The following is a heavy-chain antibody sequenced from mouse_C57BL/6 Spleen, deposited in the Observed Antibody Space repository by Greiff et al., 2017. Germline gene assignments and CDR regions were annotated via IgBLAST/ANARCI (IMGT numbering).Heavy chain of an antibody. J-gene: IGHJ2*01. CDR2: IDPSDSYT. V-gene: IGHV1-50*01. CDR1: GYTFTSYW. D-gene: IGHD1-1*01. Sequence: QVQLQQPGAELVKPGASVKLSCKASGYTFTSYWMQWVKQRPGQGLEWIGEIDPSDSYTNYNQKFKGKATLTVDTSSSTAYMQLSSLTSEDSAVYYCAREYYGSNYFDYWGQGTTLTVS. CDR3: AREYYGSNYFDY.